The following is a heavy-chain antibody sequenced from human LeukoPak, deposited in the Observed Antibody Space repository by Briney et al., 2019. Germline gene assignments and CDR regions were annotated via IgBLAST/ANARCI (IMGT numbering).Heavy chain of an antibody. CDR1: GFTFSSYS. CDR2: ISSSSSTI. Sequence: TGGSLRLSCAASGFTFSSYSMNWVRQAPGKGLEWVSYISSSSSTIYYADSVKGRFTISRDNAKNPLYLQMNSLRDEDTAVYYCARGPAAAGIDYWGQGSLVTVSS. V-gene: IGHV3-48*02. D-gene: IGHD6-13*01. J-gene: IGHJ4*02. CDR3: ARGPAAAGIDY.